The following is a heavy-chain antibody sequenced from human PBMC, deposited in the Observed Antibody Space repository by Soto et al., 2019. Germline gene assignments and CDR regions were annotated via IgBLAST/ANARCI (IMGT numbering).Heavy chain of an antibody. CDR2: IYYSGST. CDR1: GGSISSSSYY. V-gene: IGHV4-39*01. D-gene: IGHD3-3*01. J-gene: IGHJ4*02. CDR3: AGGDYDFWSGYHLFDY. Sequence: KASETLSLTCTVSGGSISSSSYYWGWIRQPPGKGLEWIGSIYYSGSTYYNPSLKSRVTISVDTSKNQFSLKLSSVTAADTAVYYCAGGDYDFWSGYHLFDYWGQGTLVTVSS.